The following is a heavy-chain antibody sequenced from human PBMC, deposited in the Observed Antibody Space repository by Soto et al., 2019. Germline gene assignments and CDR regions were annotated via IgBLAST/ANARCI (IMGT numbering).Heavy chain of an antibody. CDR3: ASSGGGEDY. CDR1: GGSISSSHW. V-gene: IGHV4-4*02. CDR2: IYHSGST. J-gene: IGHJ4*02. Sequence: QVQLQESGPGLVKPSGTLSLSCAVSGGSISSSHWWTWVRQPPGRGLEWIGAIYHSGSTNYNPSLQRRLTITVDTSRSHFSLNLSSVSAADTAVYYCASSGGGEDYWGQGILVTVSS. D-gene: IGHD3-16*01.